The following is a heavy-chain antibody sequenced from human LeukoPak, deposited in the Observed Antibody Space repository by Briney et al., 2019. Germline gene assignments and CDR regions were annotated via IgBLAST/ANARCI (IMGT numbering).Heavy chain of an antibody. CDR3: AKVTTMVRGVGSWFDP. Sequence: GGSLRLSCAASGSTFSSYSMTWVRQAPGKGLEWVSSISSSSSYIYYADSVKGRFTISRDNSKNTLYLQMNSLRAEDTAVYYCAKVTTMVRGVGSWFDPWGQGTLVTVSS. V-gene: IGHV3-21*04. CDR1: GSTFSSYS. CDR2: ISSSSSYI. J-gene: IGHJ5*02. D-gene: IGHD3-10*01.